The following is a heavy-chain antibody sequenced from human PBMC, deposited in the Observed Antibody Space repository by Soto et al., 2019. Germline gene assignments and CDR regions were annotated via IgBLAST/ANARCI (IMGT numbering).Heavy chain of an antibody. CDR3: ARHHAPVWGSYRNQKEYYYYGMDV. D-gene: IGHD3-16*02. V-gene: IGHV5-10-1*01. Sequence: LGESLKISCKGSGYSFTSYWISWVRQMPGKGLEWMGRIDPSDSYTNYSPSFQGHVTISADKSISTAYLQWSSLKASDTAMYYCARHHAPVWGSYRNQKEYYYYGMDVWGQGTTVTVSS. CDR1: GYSFTSYW. J-gene: IGHJ6*02. CDR2: IDPSDSYT.